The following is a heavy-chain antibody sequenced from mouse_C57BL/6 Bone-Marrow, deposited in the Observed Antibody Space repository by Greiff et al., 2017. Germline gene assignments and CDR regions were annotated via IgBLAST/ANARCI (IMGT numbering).Heavy chain of an antibody. Sequence: EVQLVESGGGLVKPGGSLTLSCAASGFTFSDYGMHWVRQAPEKGLEWVAYISSGSSTIYYADTVKGRFTISRDNAKNTLFLQMTSLRSEDTAMYYCAKHWEGYAMDYWGQGTSVTVSS. CDR2: ISSGSSTI. CDR1: GFTFSDYG. V-gene: IGHV5-17*01. CDR3: AKHWEGYAMDY. J-gene: IGHJ4*01. D-gene: IGHD4-1*01.